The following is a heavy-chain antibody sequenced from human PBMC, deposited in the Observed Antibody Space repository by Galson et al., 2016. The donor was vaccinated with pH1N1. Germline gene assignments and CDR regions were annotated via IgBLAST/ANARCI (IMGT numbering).Heavy chain of an antibody. J-gene: IGHJ6*02. Sequence: ETLSLPCAVSGGSISSYNWWNWVRQSPRTGLEWIGEIYLRGNTNYTPSLKSRVTISVDKSKNQFSLRLTSVTAAATAVYYCVAGGYSYALDRHFGMDVWGQGTTVTVSS. D-gene: IGHD5-18*01. CDR3: VAGGYSYALDRHFGMDV. V-gene: IGHV4-4*02. CDR1: GGSISSYNW. CDR2: IYLRGNT.